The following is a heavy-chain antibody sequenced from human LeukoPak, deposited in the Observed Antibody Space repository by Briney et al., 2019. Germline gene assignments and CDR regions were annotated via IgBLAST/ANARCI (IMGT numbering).Heavy chain of an antibody. D-gene: IGHD6-19*01. CDR2: IYYSGST. J-gene: IGHJ4*02. V-gene: IGHV4-39*01. CDR1: GGSISSSSYY. CDR3: ARAYSSGWYRGNYFDY. Sequence: SETLSLTCTVSGGSISSSSYYWGWIRQPPGKGLERIGSIYYSGSTYYNPSLKSRVTISVDTSKNQFSLKLSSVTAADTAVYYCARAYSSGWYRGNYFDYWGQGTLVTVSS.